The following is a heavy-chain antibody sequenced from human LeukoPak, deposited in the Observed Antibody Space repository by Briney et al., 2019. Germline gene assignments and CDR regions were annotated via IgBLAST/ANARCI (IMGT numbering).Heavy chain of an antibody. J-gene: IGHJ3*02. CDR1: GGSISSGGYY. V-gene: IGHV4-31*03. CDR2: IYYSGST. Sequence: PSQTLSLTCTVSGGSISSGGYYWSWIRQHPGKGLEWIGYIYYSGSTYYNPSLKSRATISVDTSKNQFSLKLSSVTAADTAVYYCARDFCGGGDCLFDQEDAFDIWGQGTMVTVSS. CDR3: ARDFCGGGDCLFDQEDAFDI. D-gene: IGHD2-21*02.